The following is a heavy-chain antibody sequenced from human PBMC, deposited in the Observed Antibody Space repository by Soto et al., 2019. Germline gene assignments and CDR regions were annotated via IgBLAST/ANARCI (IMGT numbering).Heavy chain of an antibody. V-gene: IGHV3-64*04. Sequence: GGSLRLSCAASGFTLSGYAMDWVRQAPGKGLEYVSGISSNGVGTYYANSVQGRFTISRDNSKNTLYLQMNSLRAEDTAVYYCAKDLKYGDPYYYYYYYMDLWGKGTTVTVSS. J-gene: IGHJ6*03. CDR3: AKDLKYGDPYYYYYYYMDL. CDR1: GFTLSGYA. CDR2: ISSNGVGT. D-gene: IGHD4-17*01.